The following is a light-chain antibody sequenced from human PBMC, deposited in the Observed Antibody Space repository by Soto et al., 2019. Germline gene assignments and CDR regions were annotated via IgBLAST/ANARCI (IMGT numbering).Light chain of an antibody. CDR1: QNINNY. J-gene: IGKJ1*01. V-gene: IGKV1-39*01. CDR2: AAA. Sequence: DIQMTQSPSSLSASVGDRVTMTCRASQNINNYLNWYQQKPGKAPKLLIFAAANLEIGIPSRFSGSGSGTDFTFSIRNLQPEEFAPSSCLQTYVAPPWALGQ. CDR3: LQTYVAPPWA.